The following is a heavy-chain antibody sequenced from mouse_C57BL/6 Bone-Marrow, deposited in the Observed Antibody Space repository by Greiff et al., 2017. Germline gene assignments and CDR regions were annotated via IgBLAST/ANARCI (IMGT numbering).Heavy chain of an antibody. D-gene: IGHD1-1*01. V-gene: IGHV1-52*01. CDR1: GYTFTSYW. CDR3: ARRDYGSSYGYFDV. Sequence: VQLQQPGAELVRPGSSVKLSCKASGYTFTSYWMHWVKQRPIQGLEWIGNIDPSDSETHYTQKFKDKATLTVDKSSSTAYMQLSSLTSEDSAVYYCARRDYGSSYGYFDVWGTGTTVTVSS. CDR2: IDPSDSET. J-gene: IGHJ1*03.